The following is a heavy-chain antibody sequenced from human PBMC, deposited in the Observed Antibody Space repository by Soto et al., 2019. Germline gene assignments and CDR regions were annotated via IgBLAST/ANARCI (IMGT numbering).Heavy chain of an antibody. CDR1: GFTFSSYS. CDR2: ISSSSSYI. D-gene: IGHD2-2*01. Sequence: EVQLVESGGGLVKPGGSLRLSCAASGFTFSSYSMNWVRQAPGKGLEWVSSISSSSSYIYYADSVKGRFTISRDNAKNSLYLQMNSLRAEDTAVYYCARGAPAAISFPEYYYYYYMDVWGKGTTVTVSS. CDR3: ARGAPAAISFPEYYYYYYMDV. J-gene: IGHJ6*03. V-gene: IGHV3-21*01.